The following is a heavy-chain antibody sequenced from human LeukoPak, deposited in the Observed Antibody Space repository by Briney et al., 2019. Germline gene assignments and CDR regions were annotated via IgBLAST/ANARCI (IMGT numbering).Heavy chain of an antibody. CDR2: IKQDGSEK. CDR1: GFTFSSYW. J-gene: IGHJ4*02. D-gene: IGHD3-9*01. CDR3: ARVAGEGYFDWLLPYYFDY. V-gene: IGHV3-7*04. Sequence: PGGSLRLSCAASGFTFSSYWMSWVRHAPGKGLEWVANIKQDGSEKYYVDSVKGRFTISRDNAKNTLYLQMNSLRAEDTAVYYCARVAGEGYFDWLLPYYFDYWGQGTLVTVSS.